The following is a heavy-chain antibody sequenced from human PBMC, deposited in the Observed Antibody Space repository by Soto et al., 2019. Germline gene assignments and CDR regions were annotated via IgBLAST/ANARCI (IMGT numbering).Heavy chain of an antibody. Sequence: ASVKVSCKASGGTFSSYTISWVRQAPGQGLEWMGRIIPILGIANYAQKFQGRVTITADKSTSTAYMELSSLRSEDTAVYYCARVKSYQMSSSVYYYYYMDVWGKGTTVTVSS. CDR1: GGTFSSYT. V-gene: IGHV1-69*02. CDR3: ARVKSYQMSSSVYYYYYMDV. CDR2: IIPILGIA. J-gene: IGHJ6*03. D-gene: IGHD6-6*01.